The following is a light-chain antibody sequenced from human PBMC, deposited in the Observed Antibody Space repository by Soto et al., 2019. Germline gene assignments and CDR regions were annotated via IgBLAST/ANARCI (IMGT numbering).Light chain of an antibody. CDR1: QSISIW. CDR2: DAS. V-gene: IGKV1-5*01. Sequence: DIQMTQSPSTLSASVGDRVTITCRASQSISIWLAWYQQKPGKAPKLLIYDASHLESGVPSRFSGSGSGTEFTLTISSPQPDDFAVYYCQQYNTYWTFGQGTKVEI. J-gene: IGKJ1*01. CDR3: QQYNTYWT.